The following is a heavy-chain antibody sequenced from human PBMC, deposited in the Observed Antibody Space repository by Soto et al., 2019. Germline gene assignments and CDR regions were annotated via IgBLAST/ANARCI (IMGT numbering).Heavy chain of an antibody. CDR2: IYPGDSDT. Sequence: GESLKISCKGSGYSFTSYWIGWVRQMPGKGLEWMGIIYPGDSDTRYSPSFQGQVTISADKSISTAYLQWSSLKASDTAMYYCARQQVVPPHPLYYYYGMDVWGQGTTVTVSS. J-gene: IGHJ6*02. V-gene: IGHV5-51*01. D-gene: IGHD2-2*01. CDR1: GYSFTSYW. CDR3: ARQQVVPPHPLYYYYGMDV.